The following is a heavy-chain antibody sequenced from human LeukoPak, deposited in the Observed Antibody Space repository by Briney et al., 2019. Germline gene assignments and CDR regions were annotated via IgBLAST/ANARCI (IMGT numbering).Heavy chain of an antibody. CDR1: GGSVSNYY. J-gene: IGHJ4*02. Sequence: SETLSLTCSVSGGSVSNYYWSWIRQPPGKGLEWIGYVYYTGSTNYNPSLKSRVTMFEDKSKNQFSLRLYSVTVADTAVYYCARSNYYDSSGTFDYWGQGTLVTVSS. CDR3: ARSNYYDSSGTFDY. D-gene: IGHD3-22*01. V-gene: IGHV4-59*08. CDR2: VYYTGST.